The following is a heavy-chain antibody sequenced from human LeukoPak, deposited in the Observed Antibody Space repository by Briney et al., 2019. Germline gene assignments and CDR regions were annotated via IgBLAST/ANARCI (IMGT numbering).Heavy chain of an antibody. V-gene: IGHV4-34*01. CDR1: GGSFSGYY. Sequence: PSETLSLTCAVYGGSFSGYYWSWIRQPPGKGLEWIGEINHSGSTNYNPSLKSRVTISVDTSKNQFSLKLSSVTAADTAVYYCARGHHYYDSSGYLIFFDYWGQGTLVTVSS. D-gene: IGHD3-22*01. J-gene: IGHJ4*02. CDR3: ARGHHYYDSSGYLIFFDY. CDR2: INHSGST.